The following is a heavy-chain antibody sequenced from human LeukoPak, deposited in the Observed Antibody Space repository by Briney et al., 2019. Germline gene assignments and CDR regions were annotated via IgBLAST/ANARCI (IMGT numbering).Heavy chain of an antibody. V-gene: IGHV3-7*01. CDR1: GFTLSNFW. CDR3: ARESTEATPGS. CDR2: MERDGSEK. J-gene: IGHJ5*02. Sequence: GGSLRLSCAASGFTLSNFWMSWVRQAPGKGLEWVANMERDGSEKNYVDAVKGRFTISRDNAKNTLFLQMNSLRGDDTAVYYCARESTEATPGSWGQGTLVSVSS.